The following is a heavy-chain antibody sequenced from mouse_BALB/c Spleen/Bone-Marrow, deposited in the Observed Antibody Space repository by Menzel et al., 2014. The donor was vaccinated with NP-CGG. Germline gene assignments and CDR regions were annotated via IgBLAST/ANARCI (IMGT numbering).Heavy chain of an antibody. CDR1: GFNIKDTF. CDR2: IDPANGIA. J-gene: IGHJ3*01. D-gene: IGHD1-1*01. Sequence: VQLQQSGAELVKPGASVKLSCTASGFNIKDTFMHWVKQRPEQGLEWIGRIDPANGIAKYDPKFQGKATITADTSSNTAYLQLSSLTSEDTAVYYCAAYYYGRGGSAYWGQGTLVTVSA. CDR3: AAYYYGRGGSAY. V-gene: IGHV14-3*02.